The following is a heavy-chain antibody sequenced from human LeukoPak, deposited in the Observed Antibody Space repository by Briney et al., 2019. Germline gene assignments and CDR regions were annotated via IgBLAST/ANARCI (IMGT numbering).Heavy chain of an antibody. V-gene: IGHV4-39*07. CDR2: IYYSGST. J-gene: IGHJ4*02. CDR1: GGSISSSSYY. D-gene: IGHD6-13*01. CDR3: AREGLSIAAAEDY. Sequence: PSETLSLTCTVSGGSISSSSYYWGWIRQPPGKGLEWIGSIYYSGSTYYNPSLKSRVTISVDTSKNQFSLKLSSVTAADTAVYYCAREGLSIAAAEDYWGRGTLVTVSS.